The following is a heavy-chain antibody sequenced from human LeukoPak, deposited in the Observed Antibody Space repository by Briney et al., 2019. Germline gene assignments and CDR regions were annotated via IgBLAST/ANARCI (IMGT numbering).Heavy chain of an antibody. J-gene: IGHJ4*02. V-gene: IGHV3-7*01. Sequence: GGSLRLSCAASGFTFSSYAMSWVRQAPGKGLEWVANIKQDGSEKYYVDSVKGRFTISRDNAKNSLYLQMNSLRAEDTAVYYCARDPHTGFDYWGQGTLVTVSS. CDR2: IKQDGSEK. CDR3: ARDPHTGFDY. CDR1: GFTFSSYA.